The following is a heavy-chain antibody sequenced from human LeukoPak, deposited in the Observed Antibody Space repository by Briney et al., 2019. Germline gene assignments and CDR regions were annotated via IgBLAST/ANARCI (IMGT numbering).Heavy chain of an antibody. J-gene: IGHJ4*02. CDR3: ARVASSSWYDFDY. D-gene: IGHD6-13*01. V-gene: IGHV5-51*01. CDR1: GYSFASFW. CDR2: IDPHDSDT. Sequence: GESLKISCKGSGYSFASFWIGWVRQMPGNGLEWMGIIDPHDSDTRYSPSFQGQVTMSADKSISTAYLQWSSLKASDTAMYYCARVASSSWYDFDYWGQGTLVTVPS.